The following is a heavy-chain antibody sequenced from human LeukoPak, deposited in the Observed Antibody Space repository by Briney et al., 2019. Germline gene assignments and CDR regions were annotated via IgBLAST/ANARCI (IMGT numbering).Heavy chain of an antibody. CDR1: GYTFNGYY. J-gene: IGHJ4*02. CDR2: INPNSGGT. D-gene: IGHD5-12*01. Sequence: GASVKVSCKASGYTFNGYYMQWLRQAPGQGLELLGRINPNSGGTESPQKFQGRITMTINTSTRTAYMELSSMRFDDTAVYYCSRARRGYGGYDMNWGQGTLVTVSS. CDR3: SRARRGYGGYDMN. V-gene: IGHV1-2*06.